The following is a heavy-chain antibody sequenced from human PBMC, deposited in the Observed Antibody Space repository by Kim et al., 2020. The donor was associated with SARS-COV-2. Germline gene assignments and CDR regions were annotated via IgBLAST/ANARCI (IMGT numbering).Heavy chain of an antibody. V-gene: IGHV3-30*02. CDR3: AKDLAVAAAGMYYGMDV. J-gene: IGHJ6*02. Sequence: VKGRFTISRDNSKTTLYLQMNSLRAEDTAVYYCAKDLAVAAAGMYYGMDVWGQGTTVTVSS. D-gene: IGHD6-13*01.